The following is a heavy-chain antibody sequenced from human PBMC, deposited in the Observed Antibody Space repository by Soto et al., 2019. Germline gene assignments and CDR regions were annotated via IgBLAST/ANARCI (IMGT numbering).Heavy chain of an antibody. D-gene: IGHD5-12*01. Sequence: EVQLVESGGGLVQPGGSLRLSCAASGFTFSRYWMSWVRQAPGKGLEWVANIKDDGSDEYYVDSVKGRFTVSRDNDKNSLYLQLSGLRDVDTAVYFCARKQATVTSLRTYDYCLGVWGQGNPVTVSP. CDR2: IKDDGSDE. CDR1: GFTFSRYW. J-gene: IGHJ6*01. V-gene: IGHV3-7*03. CDR3: ARKQATVTSLRTYDYCLGV.